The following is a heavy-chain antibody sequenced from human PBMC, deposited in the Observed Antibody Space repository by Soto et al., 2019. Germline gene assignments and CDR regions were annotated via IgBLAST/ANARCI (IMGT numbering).Heavy chain of an antibody. Sequence: GGSLRLPCAASGFTFSNYWRSWVRQSPGKGLEWVGNIKKDGSEKYYVGSVVGRFTISRDNAENSLYLQMNSLRAEDTAVYYCARLYLAATITSLDYWGQGTLVTVSS. CDR3: ARLYLAATITSLDY. CDR1: GFTFSNYW. V-gene: IGHV3-7*01. D-gene: IGHD5-12*01. J-gene: IGHJ4*02. CDR2: IKKDGSEK.